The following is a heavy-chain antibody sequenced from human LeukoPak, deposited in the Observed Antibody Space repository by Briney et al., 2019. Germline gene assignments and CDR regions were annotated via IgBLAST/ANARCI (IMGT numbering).Heavy chain of an antibody. J-gene: IGHJ4*02. CDR1: GGSISSYY. CDR3: ARDQYSGSLDY. CDR2: FYSTGST. D-gene: IGHD1-26*01. Sequence: SQTLSLTCTVSGGSISSYYWTWIRQPAGKGLEWIGRFYSTGSTNYNPSLKSRVTMSVDTSKNQFSLKLSSVTAADTAVYYCARDQYSGSLDYWGQGTLVTVSS. V-gene: IGHV4-4*07.